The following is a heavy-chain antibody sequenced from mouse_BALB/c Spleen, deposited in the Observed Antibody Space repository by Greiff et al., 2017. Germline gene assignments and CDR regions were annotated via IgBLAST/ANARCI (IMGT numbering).Heavy chain of an antibody. CDR3: ASDQGYGKTLDY. Sequence: VMLVESGPGLVAPSQSLSITCTVSGFSLTSYGVHWVRQPPGKGLEWLGVIWAGGSTNYNSALMSRLSISKDNSKGQVFLKMNSLQTDDTAMYYCASDQGYGKTLDYWGQGTTLTVSS. CDR2: IWAGGST. D-gene: IGHD2-1*01. J-gene: IGHJ2*01. V-gene: IGHV2-9*02. CDR1: GFSLTSYG.